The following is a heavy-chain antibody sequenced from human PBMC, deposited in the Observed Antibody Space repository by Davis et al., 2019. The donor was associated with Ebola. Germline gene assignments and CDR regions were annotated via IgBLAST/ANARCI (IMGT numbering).Heavy chain of an antibody. CDR2: ISYGGNE. D-gene: IGHD4-17*01. CDR1: GFRFSDYT. CDR3: ARLMTTVTSPFDH. Sequence: GGSLRLSCAASGFRFSDYTMHWVRQSPGKGLEWVAVISYGGNEYYADSVKGRFTISRDNSKNTLFLQMNRLRVEDTSVYYCARLMTTVTSPFDHWGQGTLVTVSS. J-gene: IGHJ4*02. V-gene: IGHV3-30*03.